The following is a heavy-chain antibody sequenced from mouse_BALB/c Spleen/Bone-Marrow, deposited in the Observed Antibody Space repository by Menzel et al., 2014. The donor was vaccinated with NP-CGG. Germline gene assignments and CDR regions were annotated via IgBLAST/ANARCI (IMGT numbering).Heavy chain of an antibody. CDR3: TTLARNNFDY. J-gene: IGHJ2*01. CDR1: GYTFSNYW. V-gene: IGHV1-5*01. CDR2: IHPGSSDT. Sequence: EVKLEESGTVLARPGAAVKMSCKASGYTFSNYWMHWIKQRPGQGLECIGTIHPGSSDTTYNQKFKGKAKLTAVTSTSTAYMELSSLTNEDSAVYYCTTLARNNFDYWGQGTTLTVSS. D-gene: IGHD3-1*01.